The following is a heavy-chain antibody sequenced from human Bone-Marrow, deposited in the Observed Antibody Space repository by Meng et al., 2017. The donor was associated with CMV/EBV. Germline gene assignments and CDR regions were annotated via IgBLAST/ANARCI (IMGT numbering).Heavy chain of an antibody. CDR3: ARAQWRKRLYYYYYYGMDV. D-gene: IGHD2-15*01. CDR2: MNPNSGNT. V-gene: IGHV1-8*01. CDR1: GYTFTSYD. J-gene: IGHJ6*02. Sequence: ASVKVSCKASGYTFTSYDINWVRQATGQGLEWMGWMNPNSGNTGYAQKFQGRVTMTRNTSISTAYMELSSLRSEDTAVYYCARAQWRKRLYYYYYYGMDVWGQRTTVAASS.